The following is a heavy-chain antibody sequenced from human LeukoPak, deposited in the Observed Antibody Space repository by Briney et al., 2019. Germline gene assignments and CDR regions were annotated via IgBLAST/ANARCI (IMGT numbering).Heavy chain of an antibody. CDR3: GKDSRPSVTTFRSRWTDS. Sequence: GGSLRLSCAASGSTFHNNGMSWVRQAPGKGLVWVSAISGSSRSTYHAESVKGRFTISRDNSKNTLFLQMNSLRAEDTAVYYCGKDSRPSVTTFRSRWTDSWGQGTLVTVSS. D-gene: IGHD4-11*01. CDR1: GSTFHNNG. CDR2: ISGSSRST. V-gene: IGHV3-23*01. J-gene: IGHJ4*02.